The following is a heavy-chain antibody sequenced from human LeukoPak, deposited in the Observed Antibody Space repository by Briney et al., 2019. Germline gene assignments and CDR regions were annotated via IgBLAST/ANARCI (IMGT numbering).Heavy chain of an antibody. J-gene: IGHJ3*02. Sequence: GGSLRLSCAASGFTFKDYAMMWVRQAPGRGLEWVSAIRASGGLRFYADSVKGRFTISRDNSKNTLYLQMNSLRAADTAVYYCARDPNGDYFGAFDMCGQGTKVTVSS. CDR2: IRASGGLR. CDR1: GFTFKDYA. CDR3: ARDPNGDYFGAFDM. V-gene: IGHV3-23*01. D-gene: IGHD4-17*01.